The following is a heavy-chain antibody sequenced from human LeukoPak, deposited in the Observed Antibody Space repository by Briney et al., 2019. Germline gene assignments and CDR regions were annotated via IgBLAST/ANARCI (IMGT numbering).Heavy chain of an antibody. J-gene: IGHJ6*04. CDR2: ISGSGSTI. CDR1: GFTFSSYS. V-gene: IGHV3-48*04. Sequence: GGSLRLSCAASGFTFSSYSMNWVRQAPGKGLGWVSYISGSGSTIYYADSVKGRFTISRDNAKNSLYLQMNSLRAEDTAVYYCAELGITMIGGVWGKGTTVTISS. D-gene: IGHD3-10*02. CDR3: AELGITMIGGV.